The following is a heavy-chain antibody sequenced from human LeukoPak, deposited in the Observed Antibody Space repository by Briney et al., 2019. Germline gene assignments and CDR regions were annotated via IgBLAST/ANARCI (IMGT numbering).Heavy chain of an antibody. Sequence: ASVKVSCKASGYTFTSYAMHWVRQAPGQRLEWMGWINGGSGNTKYSQKFQGRVTITRDTSASTVYMELSSLRSEDTAVYYCARDYYYGSGSYYNDGNWFDPWGQGTLVTVSS. V-gene: IGHV1-3*01. CDR2: INGGSGNT. CDR1: GYTFTSYA. D-gene: IGHD3-10*01. CDR3: ARDYYYGSGSYYNDGNWFDP. J-gene: IGHJ5*02.